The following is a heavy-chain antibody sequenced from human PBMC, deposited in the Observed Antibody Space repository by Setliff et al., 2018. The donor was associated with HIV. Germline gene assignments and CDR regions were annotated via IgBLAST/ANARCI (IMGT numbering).Heavy chain of an antibody. V-gene: IGHV4-31*03. Sequence: PSETLSLTCTVSGGSISGGGYYWSWIRQHPGKGLDWIGNIYYIGNTDYNPSLKSRVTISIDTSKNQFSLKLSSVTAADTAICYCARVPRITTLRNAFDIWGQGTMVTVSS. CDR3: ARVPRITTLRNAFDI. D-gene: IGHD3-3*01. CDR2: IYYIGNT. CDR1: GGSISGGGYY. J-gene: IGHJ3*02.